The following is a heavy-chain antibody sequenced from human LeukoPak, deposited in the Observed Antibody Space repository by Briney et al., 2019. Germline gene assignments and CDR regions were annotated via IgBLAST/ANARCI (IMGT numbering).Heavy chain of an antibody. Sequence: PSETLSLTCAVYGGSFSGYYWSWIRQPPGKGLEWIGEINHSGSTNYNPSLKSRVTISVDTSKNQFSLKLSSVTAADTAVYYCAREGCSSTSCYPGALGYWGQGTLVTVSS. D-gene: IGHD2-2*01. CDR3: AREGCSSTSCYPGALGY. CDR1: GGSFSGYY. J-gene: IGHJ4*02. V-gene: IGHV4-34*01. CDR2: INHSGST.